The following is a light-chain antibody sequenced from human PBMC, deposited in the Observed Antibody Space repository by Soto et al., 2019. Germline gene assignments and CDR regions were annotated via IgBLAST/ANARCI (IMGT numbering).Light chain of an antibody. CDR3: QEYYRTPLT. CDR2: WAS. V-gene: IGKV4-1*01. CDR1: QSVLYNSNNKHY. Sequence: DIVMTQSPDSLAVSLGERATINCKPSQSVLYNSNNKHYLAWYQHKPGQPPRLLIYWASTRESGVPDRFSGSGSGRDFTPTISSLQPEDGAVYYCQEYYRTPLTFGGGTKVEIK. J-gene: IGKJ4*01.